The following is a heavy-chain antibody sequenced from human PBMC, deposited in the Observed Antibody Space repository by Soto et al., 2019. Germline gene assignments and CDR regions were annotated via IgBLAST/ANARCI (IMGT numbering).Heavy chain of an antibody. V-gene: IGHV3-66*01. Sequence: EVQLVESGGGLVQPGGSLRLSCAASGFTVSSKYMTWVRQAPGKGLEWVSLIQSGGTTYYADSVKGRFTISRDASENTRHLQMDSRRVEDTAVYYCARGDVGCDGGRCYGIPLDVCGKATTVTVSS. CDR2: IQSGGTT. J-gene: IGHJ6*04. CDR3: ARGDVGCDGGRCYGIPLDV. D-gene: IGHD2-15*01. CDR1: GFTVSSKY.